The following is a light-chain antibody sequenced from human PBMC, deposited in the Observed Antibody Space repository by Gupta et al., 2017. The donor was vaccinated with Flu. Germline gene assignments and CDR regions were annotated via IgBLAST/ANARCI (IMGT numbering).Light chain of an antibody. J-gene: IGKJ5*01. Sequence: DIQMTQSPSTLSASIGDRVTITCRASQSITTWLAWYQQKPGKAPKVLIYKASTLKTGVPSRFSGSGSGSEFTLTISSLQPDDFATYYCQQYHSYSITFGQGTRLEIK. CDR1: QSITTW. CDR2: KAS. CDR3: QQYHSYSIT. V-gene: IGKV1-5*03.